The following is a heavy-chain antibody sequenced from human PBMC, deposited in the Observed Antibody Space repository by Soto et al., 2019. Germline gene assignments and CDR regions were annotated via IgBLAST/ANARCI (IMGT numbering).Heavy chain of an antibody. V-gene: IGHV1-3*01. CDR2: INVGNGNT. CDR1: GYTFIYNA. D-gene: IGHD1-26*01. Sequence: QVQLVQSGAEVKMPGASVKVSCKASGYTFIYNAIHWVRQAPGQRLEWMGWINVGNGNTKYSQRFQGRVTITRDTSASTAYMELSSLRSEDTAVYYCARRWERNFDYWGQGTLVTVSS. CDR3: ARRWERNFDY. J-gene: IGHJ4*02.